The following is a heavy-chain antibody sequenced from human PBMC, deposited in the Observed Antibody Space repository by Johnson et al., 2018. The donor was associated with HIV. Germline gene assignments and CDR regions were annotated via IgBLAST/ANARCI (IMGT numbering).Heavy chain of an antibody. CDR2: ISYDGSNK. D-gene: IGHD3-10*01. V-gene: IGHV3-30*18. CDR1: GFTFSSYG. Sequence: VQLVESGGGVVQPGRSLRLSCAASGFTFSSYGMHWVRQAPGKGLEWVAVISYDGSNKYYADSVKGRFTISRDHSKNTLYLQMNSLRAEDTAVYYCAKDSSVLLCFDIWGQGTMVTVSS. J-gene: IGHJ3*02. CDR3: AKDSSVLLCFDI.